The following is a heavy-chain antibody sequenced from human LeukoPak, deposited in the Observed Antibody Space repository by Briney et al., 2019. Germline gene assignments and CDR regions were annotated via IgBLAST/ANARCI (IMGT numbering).Heavy chain of an antibody. J-gene: IGHJ4*02. CDR3: ASSDSYGYVFDY. CDR1: GGSISTYY. CDR2: IYYSGST. Sequence: SETLSLTCIVSGGSISTYYWSWIRQPPGKGLQWIGYIYYSGSTNYNPSLKSRVTISVDTSKNQFSLKLSSVTAADTAVYYCASSDSYGYVFDYWGQGTLVTVSS. D-gene: IGHD5-18*01. V-gene: IGHV4-59*01.